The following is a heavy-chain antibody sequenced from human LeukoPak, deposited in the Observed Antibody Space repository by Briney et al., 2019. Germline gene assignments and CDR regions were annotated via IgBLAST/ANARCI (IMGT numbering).Heavy chain of an antibody. CDR2: LYTDDTT. CDR1: GFTVSSNY. D-gene: IGHD1-1*01. V-gene: IGHV3-53*01. Sequence: GGSLRRSCVASGFTVSSNYMSWVRQAPGKGLEWVSLLYTDDTTYYADSVEGRFTISRDDSKNTIYLQMDSLRAEDTAVYYCARGGVNYWNPSYWGQGTLVTVSS. J-gene: IGHJ4*02. CDR3: ARGGVNYWNPSY.